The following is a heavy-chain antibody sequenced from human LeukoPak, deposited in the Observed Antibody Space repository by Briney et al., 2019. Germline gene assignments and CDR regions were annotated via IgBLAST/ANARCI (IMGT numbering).Heavy chain of an antibody. CDR1: GGSISSYY. CDR2: IYYSGST. D-gene: IGHD5-24*01. J-gene: IGHJ3*02. CDR3: ARYVEMATSDAFDI. Sequence: SETLSLTCTVSGGSISSYYWSWIRQPPGKGLEWIGYIYYSGSTNYNPSLKSRVTISVGTSKNQFSLKLSSVTAADTAVYYCARYVEMATSDAFDIWGQGTMVTVSS. V-gene: IGHV4-59*01.